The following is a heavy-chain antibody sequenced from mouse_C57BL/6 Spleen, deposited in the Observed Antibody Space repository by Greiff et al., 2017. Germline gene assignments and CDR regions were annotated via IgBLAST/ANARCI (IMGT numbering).Heavy chain of an antibody. J-gene: IGHJ1*03. CDR1: GYTFTDYY. V-gene: IGHV1-76*01. CDR3: ARSDYYGSSHWYFDV. Sequence: VQLQQSGAELVRPGASVKLSCKASGYTFTDYYINWVKQRPGQGLEWIARIYPGSGNTYYNEKFKGKATLTAEKSSSTAYMQLSSLTSEDSAVXFCARSDYYGSSHWYFDVWGTGTTVTVSS. CDR2: IYPGSGNT. D-gene: IGHD1-1*01.